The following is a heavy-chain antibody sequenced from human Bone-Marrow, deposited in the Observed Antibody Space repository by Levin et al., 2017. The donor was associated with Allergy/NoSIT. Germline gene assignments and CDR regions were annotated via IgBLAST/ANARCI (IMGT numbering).Heavy chain of an antibody. J-gene: IGHJ3*02. CDR2: ISWNSGSI. Sequence: PGESLKISCAASGFTFDDYAMHWVRQAPGKGLEWVSGISWNSGSIGYADSVKGRFTISRDNAKNSLYLQMNSLRAEDTALYYCAKDMVYDFWSGYYRPHAFDIWGQGTMVTVSS. D-gene: IGHD3-3*01. CDR3: AKDMVYDFWSGYYRPHAFDI. V-gene: IGHV3-9*01. CDR1: GFTFDDYA.